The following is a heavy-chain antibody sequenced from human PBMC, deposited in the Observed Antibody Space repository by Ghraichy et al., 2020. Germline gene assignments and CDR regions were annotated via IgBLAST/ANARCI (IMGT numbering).Heavy chain of an antibody. CDR1: GFTFSSYG. J-gene: IGHJ4*02. CDR2: IRYDGSNK. CDR3: AKDRVATRCFDY. Sequence: GESLNISCTASGFTFSSYGMHWVRQAPGKGLEWVAFIRYDGSNKYYADSVKGRFTISRDNSKNTLYLQMNSLRAEDTAVYYCAKDRVATRCFDYWGQGTLVTVSS. V-gene: IGHV3-30*02. D-gene: IGHD5-12*01.